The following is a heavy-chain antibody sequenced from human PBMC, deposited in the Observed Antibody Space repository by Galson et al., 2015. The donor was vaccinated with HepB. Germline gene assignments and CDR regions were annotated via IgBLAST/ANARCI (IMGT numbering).Heavy chain of an antibody. CDR2: TYSVAST. Sequence: SLRLSCAASGFTVSSNYMSWVRQAPGKRLDWVSVTYSVASTYSADSVKGRFTISRDNSKNTLYLQMNSLRAEDTAVYYCARAILSLRIAVAGPVYGMDVWGQGTTVTVSS. CDR1: GFTVSSNY. D-gene: IGHD6-19*01. V-gene: IGHV3-66*01. CDR3: ARAILSLRIAVAGPVYGMDV. J-gene: IGHJ6*02.